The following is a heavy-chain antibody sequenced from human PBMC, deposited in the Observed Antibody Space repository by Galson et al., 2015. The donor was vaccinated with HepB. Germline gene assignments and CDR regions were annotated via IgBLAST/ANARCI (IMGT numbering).Heavy chain of an antibody. CDR2: IGTAGDP. V-gene: IGHV3-13*05. CDR3: ARGAVNNGAWYFDL. D-gene: IGHD1/OR15-1a*01. J-gene: IGHJ2*01. Sequence: SLRLSCAASGFTFSSYDMHWVRQATGKGLEWVSAIGTAGDPYYPGSVKGRFTISRENAKNSLYLQMNSLRAGDTAVYYCARGAVNNGAWYFDLWGRGTLVTVSS. CDR1: GFTFSSYD.